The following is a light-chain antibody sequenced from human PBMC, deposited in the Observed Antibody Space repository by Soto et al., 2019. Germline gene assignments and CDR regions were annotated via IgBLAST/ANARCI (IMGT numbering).Light chain of an antibody. CDR3: QAWDSSPGVV. V-gene: IGLV3-1*01. CDR2: QDS. J-gene: IGLJ2*01. Sequence: SYELTQPPSVSVSPGQTASITCSGAKLGDKYACWYQQKPGQSPVLVIYQDSKRPSGIPERFSGSNSGNTATLTISGTQAMDEADYYCQAWDSSPGVVFGGGTKLTVL. CDR1: KLGDKY.